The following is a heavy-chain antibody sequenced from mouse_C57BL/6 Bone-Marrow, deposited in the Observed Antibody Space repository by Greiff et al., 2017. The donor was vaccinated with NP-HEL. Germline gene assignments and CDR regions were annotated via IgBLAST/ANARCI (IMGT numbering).Heavy chain of an antibody. D-gene: IGHD1-1*01. J-gene: IGHJ1*03. CDR3: TTRYYSYWYFDV. Sequence: DVKLQESGAELVRPGASVKLSCTASGFNIKDDYMHWVKQRPEQGLEWIGWIDPENGDTEYASKFQGKATITADTSSNTAYLQLSSLTSEDTAVYYCTTRYYSYWYFDVWGTGTTVTVSS. CDR2: IDPENGDT. CDR1: GFNIKDDY. V-gene: IGHV14-4*01.